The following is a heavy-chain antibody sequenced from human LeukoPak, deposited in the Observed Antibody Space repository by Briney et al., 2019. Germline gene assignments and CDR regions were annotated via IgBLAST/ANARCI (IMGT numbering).Heavy chain of an antibody. J-gene: IGHJ5*02. CDR2: MNPNSGGT. D-gene: IGHD3-16*02. CDR3: ARDKLGLGELSLYDQ. Sequence: ASVKVSCKASGYTLTGYYMHWVGQAPGQGLEWMGWMNPNSGGTKYAQKFQGRVTMTRDTSISTAYMELSRLRSDDTAMYYCARDKLGLGELSLYDQWGLGTLVTVFS. CDR1: GYTLTGYY. V-gene: IGHV1-2*02.